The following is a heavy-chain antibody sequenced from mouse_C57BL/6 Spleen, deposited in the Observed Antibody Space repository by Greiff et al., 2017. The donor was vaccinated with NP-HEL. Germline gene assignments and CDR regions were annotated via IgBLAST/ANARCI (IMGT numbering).Heavy chain of an antibody. CDR2: ILPGSGST. V-gene: IGHV1-9*01. CDR3: ARSPYDGYYRYYAMDY. J-gene: IGHJ4*01. D-gene: IGHD2-3*01. CDR1: GYTFTGYW. Sequence: QVQLQQSGAELMKPGASVKLSCKATGYTFTGYWIEWVKQRPGHGLEWIGEILPGSGSTNYNEKFKGKATFTADTSSNTAYMQLSSLTTEDSAIYYGARSPYDGYYRYYAMDYWGQGTSVTVSS.